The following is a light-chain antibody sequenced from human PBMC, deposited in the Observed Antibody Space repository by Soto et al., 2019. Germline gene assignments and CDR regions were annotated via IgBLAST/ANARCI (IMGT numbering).Light chain of an antibody. CDR3: SSYAGSYTWV. CDR1: SSDVGGYNY. J-gene: IGLJ3*02. CDR2: YVS. Sequence: QSALTQPRSVSGSPGQSVTISCTGTSSDVGGYNYVSWYQQHPGKAPKLMIYYVSKRPSGVADRFSGSKSGNTASLTISGLQAEDEADYYCSSYAGSYTWVFGGGTKLTVL. V-gene: IGLV2-11*01.